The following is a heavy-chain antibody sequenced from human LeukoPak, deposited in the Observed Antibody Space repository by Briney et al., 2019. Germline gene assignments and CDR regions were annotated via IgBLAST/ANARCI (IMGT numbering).Heavy chain of an antibody. Sequence: GASVKVSCKASGYTFTSYGISWVRQAPGQGLEWMGWISAYNGNTNYAQGRVTMTRDTSISTAYMELSRLRSDDTAVYYCARGGDYYDSSGYYDDAFDIWGQGTMVTVSS. D-gene: IGHD3-22*01. CDR3: ARGGDYYDSSGYYDDAFDI. V-gene: IGHV1-18*01. J-gene: IGHJ3*02. CDR2: ISAYNGNT. CDR1: GYTFTSYG.